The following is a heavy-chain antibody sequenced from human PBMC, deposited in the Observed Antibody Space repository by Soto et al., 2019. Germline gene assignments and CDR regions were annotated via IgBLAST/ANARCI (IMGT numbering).Heavy chain of an antibody. CDR2: INHSGST. Sequence: QVQLQQWGAGLLKPSETLSLTCAVYGGSFSGYYWSWIRQPPGKGLEWIGEINHSGSTNYNPSLQSRVTISVDTSKNQCSLKLSSLTAADTAVYYCARGHSYYDSSGFIDYWGQGTLVTVSS. D-gene: IGHD3-22*01. V-gene: IGHV4-34*01. J-gene: IGHJ4*02. CDR3: ARGHSYYDSSGFIDY. CDR1: GGSFSGYY.